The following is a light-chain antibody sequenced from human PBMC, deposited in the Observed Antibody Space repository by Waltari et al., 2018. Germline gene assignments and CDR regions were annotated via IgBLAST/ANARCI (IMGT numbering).Light chain of an antibody. CDR3: QQFNTGYS. CDR1: RASASN. J-gene: IGKJ2*01. CDR2: DAS. Sequence: EIVMTQSPATLSVSPGGGATPSCRASRASASNVAWYQQRPGQPLRLLIFDASTRATGIPERFSGSWSGPEFTLTISSLQSEDSAVYFCQQFNTGYSFGQGTKLEI. V-gene: IGKV3-15*01.